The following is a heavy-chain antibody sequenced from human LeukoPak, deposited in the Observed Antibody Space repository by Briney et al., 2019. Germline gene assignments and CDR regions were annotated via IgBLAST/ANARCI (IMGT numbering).Heavy chain of an antibody. CDR1: GYTFTSYD. CDR3: ARGAVGLVPLTHFQH. V-gene: IGHV1-8*01. Sequence: GASVKVSCKASGYTFTSYDINWVRQATGQGLEWMGWMNPNSGNTGYAQKFQGRVTMTRNTSMSTAYMELSSLRSEDTAVYYCARGAVGLVPLTHFQHWGQGTLVTVSS. D-gene: IGHD3-16*01. CDR2: MNPNSGNT. J-gene: IGHJ1*01.